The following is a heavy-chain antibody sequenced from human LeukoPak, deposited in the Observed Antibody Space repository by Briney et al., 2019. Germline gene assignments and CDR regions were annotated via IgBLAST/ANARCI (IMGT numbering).Heavy chain of an antibody. V-gene: IGHV3-23*01. CDR1: GFTFSTYA. Sequence: GGSLRLSCAASGFTFSTYAMSWVRQAPGKGLEWVSAISNSGGSTYYADSVKGRFTISRDNSKNTLYLQMNSLRAEDTAVYYCAKGGPNSYYYDSSGYPLDYWGQGTLVTVSS. D-gene: IGHD3-22*01. CDR3: AKGGPNSYYYDSSGYPLDY. CDR2: ISNSGGST. J-gene: IGHJ4*02.